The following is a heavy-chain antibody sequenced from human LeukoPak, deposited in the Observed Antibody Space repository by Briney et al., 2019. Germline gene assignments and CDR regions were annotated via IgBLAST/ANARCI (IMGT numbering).Heavy chain of an antibody. CDR3: ARDMWQQFDWFDP. V-gene: IGHV1-2*02. D-gene: IGHD6-13*01. CDR2: INPNTGDT. CDR1: GYTFTAYY. J-gene: IGHJ5*02. Sequence: EASVKVSCKASGYTFTAYYMHWVRQAPGQGLEWMGWINPNTGDTNSAERFQGRVTMTRDSSISTVYLELTRLTSDDTAVYYCARDMWQQFDWFDPWGQGTLVTVSS.